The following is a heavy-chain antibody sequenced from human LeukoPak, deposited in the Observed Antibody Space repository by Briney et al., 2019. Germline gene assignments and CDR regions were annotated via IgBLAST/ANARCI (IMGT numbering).Heavy chain of an antibody. D-gene: IGHD3-22*01. CDR2: IKQDGSEK. V-gene: IGHV3-7*01. J-gene: IGHJ3*01. Sequence: GGSLRLSCAASRFTFSTSWMTWVRQAPGKGLERVANIKQDGSEKSYVDSVKGRFTISGDNAKNSLYLQMSGLRTEDTAVYYCARDLSPVSSDASGYYYDVFDVWGQGTMVTVSS. CDR3: ARDLSPVSSDASGYYYDVFDV. CDR1: RFTFSTSW.